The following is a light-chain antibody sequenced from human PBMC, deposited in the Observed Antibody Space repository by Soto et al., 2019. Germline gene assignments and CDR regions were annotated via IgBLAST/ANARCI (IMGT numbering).Light chain of an antibody. CDR3: QQYNSYLIT. V-gene: IGKV1-5*01. Sequence: IQLTQSPSSLSASVGDRVTITCRASQSISSWLAWYQQKPGKAPKLLIYDASSLESGVPSRFSGSGSGTEFTLTISSLQPDDFATYYCQQYNSYLITFGQGTRLEI. J-gene: IGKJ5*01. CDR2: DAS. CDR1: QSISSW.